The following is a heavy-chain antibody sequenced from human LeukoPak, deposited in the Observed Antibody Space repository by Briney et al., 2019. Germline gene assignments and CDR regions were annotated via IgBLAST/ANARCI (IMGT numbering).Heavy chain of an antibody. CDR1: GYTFTSYG. J-gene: IGHJ5*02. D-gene: IGHD3-22*01. Sequence: ASVKVSCKASGYTFTSYGISWVRQAPGQGLEWMGWISAYNGNTNYAQKLQGRVTMTTDTSTSTAYMELRSLRSDDTAVYYCAASFYYDSSGYLRNWFDPWAREPWSPSPQ. CDR3: AASFYYDSSGYLRNWFDP. CDR2: ISAYNGNT. V-gene: IGHV1-18*01.